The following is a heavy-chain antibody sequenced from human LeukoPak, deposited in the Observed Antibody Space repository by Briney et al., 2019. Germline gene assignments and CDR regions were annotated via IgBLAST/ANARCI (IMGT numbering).Heavy chain of an antibody. CDR3: ASGLELGIVESYFDY. J-gene: IGHJ4*02. V-gene: IGHV3-21*01. CDR2: ISSSSSYI. D-gene: IGHD7-27*01. CDR1: GFTFSSYS. Sequence: GGSLRLSCAASGFTFSSYSMNWVRQAPGKGLEWVSSISSSSSYIYYADSVKGRFTISRDNAKNSLYLQMNSLRAEDTAVYYCASGLELGIVESYFDYRGQGTLVTVSS.